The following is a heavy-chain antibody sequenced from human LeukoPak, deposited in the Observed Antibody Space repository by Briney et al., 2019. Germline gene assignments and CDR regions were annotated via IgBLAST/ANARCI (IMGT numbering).Heavy chain of an antibody. D-gene: IGHD5-24*01. Sequence: PGGSLRLSCAASGFSFSTHWTSWFRQAPGKGLEWVALIKQDGSVIHYVDSVKGRFTISRDNAKNSLSLQMNSLRADDTAVYYCAGDEGWTFDIWGQGTKVTVSS. CDR3: AGDEGWTFDI. J-gene: IGHJ3*02. V-gene: IGHV3-7*01. CDR2: IKQDGSVI. CDR1: GFSFSTHW.